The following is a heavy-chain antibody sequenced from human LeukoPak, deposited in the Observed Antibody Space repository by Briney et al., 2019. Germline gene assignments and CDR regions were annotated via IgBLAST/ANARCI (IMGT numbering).Heavy chain of an antibody. D-gene: IGHD6-19*01. J-gene: IGHJ4*02. CDR1: GFTFSNYG. Sequence: GGSLRLSCAASGFTFSNYGMHWVRQVPGKGLEWVAAIWFDGIKKYYADSVKGRLTISRDNSKNTLYLQMSSLTPEDAAVYYCVRDGMAVAGTAPLDYWGQGILVTVSS. V-gene: IGHV3-33*01. CDR2: IWFDGIKK. CDR3: VRDGMAVAGTAPLDY.